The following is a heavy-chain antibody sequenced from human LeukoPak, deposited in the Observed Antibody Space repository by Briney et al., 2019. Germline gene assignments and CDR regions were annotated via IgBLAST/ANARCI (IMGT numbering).Heavy chain of an antibody. V-gene: IGHV4-59*12. Sequence: SETLSLTCTVSGGSISSYYWSWIRQPPGKGLEWIGYIYYSGSTNYNPSLKSRVTISVDTSKNQFSLKLSSVTAADTAVYYCARDGVYAGVDYWGQGTLVTVSS. CDR2: IYYSGST. D-gene: IGHD2-2*01. CDR3: ARDGVYAGVDY. J-gene: IGHJ4*02. CDR1: GGSISSYY.